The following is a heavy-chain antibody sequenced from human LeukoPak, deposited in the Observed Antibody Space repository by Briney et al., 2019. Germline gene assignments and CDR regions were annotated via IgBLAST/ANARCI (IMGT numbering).Heavy chain of an antibody. D-gene: IGHD1-26*01. J-gene: IGHJ4*02. CDR2: ISAYNGNT. CDR1: GYTFTSYG. CDR3: AKDRGGSYSIDY. Sequence: ASVKVSCKASGYTFTSYGISWVRQAPGQGLEWMGWISAYNGNTNYAQKLQGRVTMTTDTSTSTAYMELSGLRVEDTAIYYCAKDRGGSYSIDYWGQGTLVTVSS. V-gene: IGHV1-18*01.